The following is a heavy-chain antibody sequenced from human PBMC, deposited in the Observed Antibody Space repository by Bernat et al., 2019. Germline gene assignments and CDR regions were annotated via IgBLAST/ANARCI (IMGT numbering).Heavy chain of an antibody. D-gene: IGHD6-13*01. CDR3: ARGGIAAAGTELDY. CDR1: GDTFSSYA. V-gene: IGHV1-69*12. J-gene: IGHJ4*02. Sequence: QVQLVQSGAEVKKPGSSVKVSCKASGDTFSSYAISWVRQAPGQGLEWMGGIIPLFGTANYAQKFQGRVTITADEYTSTAYMELSSLRSEDTAVYYCARGGIAAAGTELDYWGQGTLVTVSS. CDR2: IIPLFGTA.